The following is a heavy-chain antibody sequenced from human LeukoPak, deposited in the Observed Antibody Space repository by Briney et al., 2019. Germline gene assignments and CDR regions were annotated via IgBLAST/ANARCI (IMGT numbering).Heavy chain of an antibody. J-gene: IGHJ3*02. CDR3: ARGIVVVPAARSDAFDI. CDR2: IYSGGST. Sequence: GGSLRLSCAASGFTVSSNYMSWVRQAPGKGLEWVSVIYSGGSTYYADSVKGRFTIFRHNSKNTLYLQMNSLRAEDTAVYYCARGIVVVPAARSDAFDIWGQGTMVTVSS. CDR1: GFTVSSNY. D-gene: IGHD2-2*01. V-gene: IGHV3-53*04.